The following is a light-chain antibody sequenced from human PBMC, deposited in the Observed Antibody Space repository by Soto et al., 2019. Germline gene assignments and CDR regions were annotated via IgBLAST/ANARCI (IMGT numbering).Light chain of an antibody. CDR1: QSVSSSF. CDR2: GAS. J-gene: IGKJ2*01. Sequence: EIVLTQSPGTLSLSPGERATLSCRASQSVSSSFLAWYQLKPGQAPRLLIYGASSRATGIPDRFSGSGSGTDFPLTISRLEPEDFAVYYCQQYGSSPPYPFGQGTKLEIK. CDR3: QQYGSSPPYP. V-gene: IGKV3-20*01.